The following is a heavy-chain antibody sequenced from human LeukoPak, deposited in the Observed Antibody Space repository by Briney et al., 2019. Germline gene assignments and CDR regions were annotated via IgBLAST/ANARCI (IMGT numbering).Heavy chain of an antibody. Sequence: ASVKVSCKASGYTFTSYYMHWVRQAPGQGLEWVGLINPTGTTTLYAQKLQGRITLTRDMSTSTDYMELRSLKSEDTAVYYCARDNSVGDIAWWFDPWDQGTLVTVSS. CDR1: GYTFTSYY. J-gene: IGHJ5*02. CDR2: INPTGTTT. CDR3: ARDNSVGDIAWWFDP. V-gene: IGHV1-46*01. D-gene: IGHD3-10*01.